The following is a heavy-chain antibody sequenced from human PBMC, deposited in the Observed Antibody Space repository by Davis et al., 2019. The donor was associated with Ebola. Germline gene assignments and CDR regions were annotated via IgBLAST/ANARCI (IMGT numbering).Heavy chain of an antibody. CDR2: IYPGDSET. Sequence: GESLKISCKGSGYSFTSYWIGWVRQMPGKGLEWMGSIYPGDSETRYSPSFQGQVTISADKYSTTAYLQWRSLKASDTAMYYCARQGGGSGRLTSFDYWGQGTLITVSS. D-gene: IGHD1-26*01. CDR3: ARQGGGSGRLTSFDY. CDR1: GYSFTSYW. V-gene: IGHV5-51*01. J-gene: IGHJ4*02.